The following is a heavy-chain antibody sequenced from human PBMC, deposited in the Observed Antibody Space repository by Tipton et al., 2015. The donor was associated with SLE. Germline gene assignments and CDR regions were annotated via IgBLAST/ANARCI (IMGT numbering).Heavy chain of an antibody. Sequence: TLSLTCTVSGGSISSSSYYWGWIRQPPGKGLEWIGEINHSGSTNYNPSLKSRVTISVDTAKNQFSLKLSSVTAADTAVYYCARTAGVVVVAATSYDFDYWGQGTLVTVSS. CDR2: INHSGST. CDR3: ARTAGVVVVAATSYDFDY. V-gene: IGHV4-39*07. J-gene: IGHJ4*02. CDR1: GGSISSSSYY. D-gene: IGHD2-15*01.